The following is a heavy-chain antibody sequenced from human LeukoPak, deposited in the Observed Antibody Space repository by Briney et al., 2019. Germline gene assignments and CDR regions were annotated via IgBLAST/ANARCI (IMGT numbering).Heavy chain of an antibody. J-gene: IGHJ5*02. CDR3: AGDSSSWYWFDP. CDR1: GFTFSSYG. Sequence: PGGSLRLSCAASGFTFSSYGMHWVRQAPGKGLEWVAVISYDGSNKYYADSVKGRFTISRDNSKNTLYLQMNSLRAEDTAVYYCAGDSSSWYWFDPWGQGTLVTVSS. CDR2: ISYDGSNK. V-gene: IGHV3-30*03. D-gene: IGHD6-13*01.